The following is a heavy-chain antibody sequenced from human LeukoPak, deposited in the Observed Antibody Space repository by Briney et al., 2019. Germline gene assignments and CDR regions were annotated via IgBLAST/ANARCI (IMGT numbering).Heavy chain of an antibody. V-gene: IGHV3-53*01. J-gene: IGHJ6*02. D-gene: IGHD1-1*01. CDR3: AKGLRYSYFGMDV. CDR2: IYSGGST. Sequence: GGSLRLSCAASRFTVSSNYMSWVRQAPGKGLEWVSVIYSGGSTYYSDSVKGRFTISRDNSKNTLHVQMNSLRAEDTAVYYCAKGLRYSYFGMDVWGQGTTVTVSS. CDR1: RFTVSSNY.